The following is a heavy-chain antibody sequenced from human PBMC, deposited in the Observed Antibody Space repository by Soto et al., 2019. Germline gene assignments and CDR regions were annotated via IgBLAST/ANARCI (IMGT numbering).Heavy chain of an antibody. D-gene: IGHD3-22*01. V-gene: IGHV4-61*01. CDR3: ARVAPAQRPQWLSFDY. CDR1: GGSVSSGSYY. J-gene: IGHJ4*02. Sequence: ASETLSLTCTVSGGSVSSGSYYWSWIRQPPGKGLEWIGYIYYSGSTNYNPSLKSRVTISVDTSKNQFSLKLSSVTAADTAVYYCARVAPAQRPQWLSFDYWGQGTLVTVSS. CDR2: IYYSGST.